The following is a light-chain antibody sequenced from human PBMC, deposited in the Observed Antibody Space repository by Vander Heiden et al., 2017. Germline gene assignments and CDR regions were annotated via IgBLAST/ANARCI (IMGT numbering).Light chain of an antibody. Sequence: QSALTQPASVSGSPGQSITISCAGTSSDVGAYNYVSWYQQHPGKAPKLLIYDVITRPAGVSDRFSGSKSGDTASLTISGLQAEDEADYYCSSYTSSTTLVVFGGGTKLTVL. CDR3: SSYTSSTTLVV. V-gene: IGLV2-14*03. CDR2: DVI. CDR1: SSDVGAYNY. J-gene: IGLJ2*01.